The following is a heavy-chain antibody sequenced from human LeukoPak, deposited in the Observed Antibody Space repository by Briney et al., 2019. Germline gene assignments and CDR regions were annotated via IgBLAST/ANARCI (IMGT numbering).Heavy chain of an antibody. Sequence: ASVKVSCKASGYAFSSYGITWVRQAPGQGLERMGWNSAYSGNKEYAQKLQGRVTMTTDTSTSTAYMELRSLRSDDTALYYCARSTVLRGVIVYFDYWGQGALVTVSS. CDR3: ARSTVLRGVIVYFDY. V-gene: IGHV1-18*01. J-gene: IGHJ4*02. CDR2: NSAYSGNK. CDR1: GYAFSSYG. D-gene: IGHD3-10*01.